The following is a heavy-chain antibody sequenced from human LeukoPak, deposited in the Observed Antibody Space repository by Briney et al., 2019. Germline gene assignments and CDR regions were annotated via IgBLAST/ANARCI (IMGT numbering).Heavy chain of an antibody. CDR2: INAGNGNT. J-gene: IGHJ4*02. CDR3: ARDRDSSGYSPRN. D-gene: IGHD3-22*01. V-gene: IGHV1-3*01. Sequence: GASVKVSCKASGYTFTSYAMHWVRQAPGQRLEWMGWINAGNGNTKYSQKFHGRVTITRDTSASTAYMELSSLRSEDTAVYYCARDRDSSGYSPRNWGQGTLVTVSS. CDR1: GYTFTSYA.